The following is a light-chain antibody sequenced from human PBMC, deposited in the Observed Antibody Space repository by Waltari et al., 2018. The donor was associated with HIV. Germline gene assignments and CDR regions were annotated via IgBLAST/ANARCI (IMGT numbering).Light chain of an antibody. CDR2: AAS. CDR3: LQDYNYPYT. V-gene: IGKV1-6*01. Sequence: AIQLTQPPSSLSASVGDRVILTCRASQCIRNDLGWYQQKPGKAPKLLIYAASSLQSGVPSRFSGSGSGTDFTLTISSLQPEDFATYYCLQDYNYPYTFGQGTKLEIK. J-gene: IGKJ2*01. CDR1: QCIRND.